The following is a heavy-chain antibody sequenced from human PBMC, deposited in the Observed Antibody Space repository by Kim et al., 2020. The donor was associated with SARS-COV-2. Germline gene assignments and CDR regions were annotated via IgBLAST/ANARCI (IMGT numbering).Heavy chain of an antibody. CDR1: GFSLTTRGIC. CDR3: VRTPAVTTSDYFYG. D-gene: IGHD4-4*01. Sequence: SGPTLVKPTQTLTLTCTFSGFSLTTRGICVSWIRQPPGKALEWLARIDWDNDKYYSTSLKSRLTISKDTSKNQVVLTMTNLDPVDTATYYSVRTPAVTTSDYFYGWGQGTPVTVSS. CDR2: IDWDNDK. V-gene: IGHV2-70*11. J-gene: IGHJ4*02.